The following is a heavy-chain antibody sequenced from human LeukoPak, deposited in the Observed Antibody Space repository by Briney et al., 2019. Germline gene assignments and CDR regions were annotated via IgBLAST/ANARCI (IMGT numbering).Heavy chain of an antibody. CDR3: AKGPPVFYDSSGYYYFGPLPNFDY. D-gene: IGHD3-22*01. J-gene: IGHJ4*02. CDR2: ISYDGSNK. Sequence: GGSLRLSCAASGFTFSSYGMHWVRQAPGKGLEWVAVISYDGSNKYYADSVKGRFTISRDNSKNTLYLQMNSLRAEDTAVYYCAKGPPVFYDSSGYYYFGPLPNFDYWGQGTLVTVSS. V-gene: IGHV3-30*18. CDR1: GFTFSSYG.